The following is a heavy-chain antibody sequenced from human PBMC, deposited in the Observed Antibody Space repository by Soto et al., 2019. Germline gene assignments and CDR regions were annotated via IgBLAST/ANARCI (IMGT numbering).Heavy chain of an antibody. J-gene: IGHJ5*02. D-gene: IGHD2-2*01. V-gene: IGHV1-69*01. CDR1: GGTFSSYS. Sequence: KGARKASGGTFSSYSISWVRQAPGQGLGWMGGISPIGGTANYAQKFQGRVTITADEATSTAYMELSSLRSEDTAVYYCSRVARDQNWFDPWGQGTLVTVSS. CDR3: SRVARDQNWFDP. CDR2: ISPIGGTA.